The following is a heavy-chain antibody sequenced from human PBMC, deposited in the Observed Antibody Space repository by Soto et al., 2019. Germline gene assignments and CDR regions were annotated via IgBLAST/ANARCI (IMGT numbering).Heavy chain of an antibody. CDR1: GGTFSSYA. CDR3: AQVYGSGSYYTRYYYYGMDV. V-gene: IGHV1-69*01. Sequence: QVQLVQSGAEVKKPGSSVKVSCKASGGTFSSYAISWVRQAPGQGLEWMGGIIPIFGTANYAQKFQGRVTITADESTSTDYMELSSLRSEDTAVYYCAQVYGSGSYYTRYYYYGMDVWGQGTTVTVSS. D-gene: IGHD3-10*01. CDR2: IIPIFGTA. J-gene: IGHJ6*02.